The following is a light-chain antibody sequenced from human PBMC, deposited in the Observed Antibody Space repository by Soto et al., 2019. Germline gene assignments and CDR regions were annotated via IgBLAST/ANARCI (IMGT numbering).Light chain of an antibody. CDR3: QKYGTFWT. Sequence: TVLTQSPGTLSLSPGERATLSCRASQNVSSNHLVWYQQHPGQAPRLLIYGASSRATGIPDRFSGSGSGTDFSLTIRRLEPDDFAVYYCQKYGTFWTFGQGTKVEIK. V-gene: IGKV3-20*01. CDR2: GAS. CDR1: QNVSSNH. J-gene: IGKJ1*01.